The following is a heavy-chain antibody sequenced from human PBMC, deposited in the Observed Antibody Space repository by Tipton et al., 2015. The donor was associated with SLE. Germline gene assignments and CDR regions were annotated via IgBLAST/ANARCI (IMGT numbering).Heavy chain of an antibody. CDR3: ARGTAEAYYDSSGLGYFDY. D-gene: IGHD3-22*01. CDR1: GGSISSGGYY. CDR2: IYYSGNT. J-gene: IGHJ4*02. Sequence: TLSLTCTVSGGSISSGGYYWSWIRQHPGKGLEWIGYIYYSGNTYYNPSLKSRVSISVDTSKNQFSLKLSSVTAADTAVYYCARGTAEAYYDSSGLGYFDYWGQGTLVTVSS. V-gene: IGHV4-31*03.